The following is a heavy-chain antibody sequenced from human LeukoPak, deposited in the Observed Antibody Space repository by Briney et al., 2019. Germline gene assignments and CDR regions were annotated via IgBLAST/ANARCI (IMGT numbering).Heavy chain of an antibody. Sequence: PGGSLRLPCEVSGFTLSNYWMHWVRQAPGKGLVWVSRISSDGSTTTYADSAKGRFTISRDSAKNTLYLQMNSLRLEDTAVYYCARRDVAEASGGFDYWGQGTLVTVSS. V-gene: IGHV3-74*01. CDR2: ISSDGSTT. CDR1: GFTLSNYW. CDR3: ARRDVAEASGGFDY. D-gene: IGHD6-19*01. J-gene: IGHJ4*02.